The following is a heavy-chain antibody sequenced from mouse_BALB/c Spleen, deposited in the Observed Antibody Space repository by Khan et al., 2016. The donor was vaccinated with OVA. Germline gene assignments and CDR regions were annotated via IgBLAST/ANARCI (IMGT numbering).Heavy chain of an antibody. J-gene: IGHJ3*01. V-gene: IGHV1-77*01. CDR1: GYTFTDYV. Sequence: QVQLQQSGPELVKPGASVKMSCKASGYTFTDYVINWVKQRTGQGLEWIGDIFPGGGSSYYNEKFKGKAKLTADKSSNTAYMQLSSLIFEDSAVYFCARGGYSVFAYWGQGTLVTVSA. CDR2: IFPGGGSS. D-gene: IGHD1-1*01. CDR3: ARGGYSVFAY.